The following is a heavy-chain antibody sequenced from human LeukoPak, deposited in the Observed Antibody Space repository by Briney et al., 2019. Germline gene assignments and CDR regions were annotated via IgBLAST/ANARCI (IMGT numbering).Heavy chain of an antibody. CDR1: GGSISSYY. CDR2: IYYSGST. D-gene: IGHD6-6*01. Sequence: SETLSLTCTVSGGSISSYYWSWIRQPPGKGLEWIGYIYYSGSTNYNPSLKSRVTISVDTSKNQFSLKLSSVTAADTAVYYCARAGRRRYSSSSFDYWGQGTLVTVSS. CDR3: ARAGRRRYSSSSFDY. J-gene: IGHJ4*02. V-gene: IGHV4-59*12.